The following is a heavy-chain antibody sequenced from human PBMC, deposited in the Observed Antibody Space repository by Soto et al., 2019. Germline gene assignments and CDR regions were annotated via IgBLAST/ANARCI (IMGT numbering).Heavy chain of an antibody. CDR3: ARDRSFCGSGGSCLPPYYYGMDV. CDR1: GGTFSSYA. V-gene: IGHV1-69*13. Sequence: ASVKVSCKASGGTFSSYAISWVRQAPGQGLEWMGGIIPIFGTANYAQKFQGRVTITADESTSTAYMELSSLRSEDTAVYYCARDRSFCGSGGSCLPPYYYGMDVWGQGTTVTVSS. J-gene: IGHJ6*02. CDR2: IIPIFGTA. D-gene: IGHD2-15*01.